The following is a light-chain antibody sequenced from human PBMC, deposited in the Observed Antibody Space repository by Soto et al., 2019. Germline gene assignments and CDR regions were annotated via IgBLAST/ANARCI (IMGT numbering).Light chain of an antibody. Sequence: QSVLTQPASVSGSPGQSITISCTGTSSDVGGYKYVSWYQQHPGKAPKLVIYDVSNRPSGVSDRFSGSKSGNTASLTISGLQAEDEADYYCSSYTSSSTLYVVFGGGTKLTVL. CDR2: DVS. J-gene: IGLJ2*01. V-gene: IGLV2-14*03. CDR1: SSDVGGYKY. CDR3: SSYTSSSTLYVV.